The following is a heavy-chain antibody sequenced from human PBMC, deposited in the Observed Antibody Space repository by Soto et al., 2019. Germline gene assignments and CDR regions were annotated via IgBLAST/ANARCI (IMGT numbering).Heavy chain of an antibody. CDR1: GFTFSSYA. Sequence: PGGSLRLSCAASGFTFSSYAMSWVRQAPGKGLEWVSAISGSGGSTYYADSVKGRFTISRDNSKNTLYLQMKSLRAEDTAVYYCAKFGSGRYYYYGMDVWGQGTTVTVSS. V-gene: IGHV3-23*01. CDR2: ISGSGGST. D-gene: IGHD2-15*01. J-gene: IGHJ6*02. CDR3: AKFGSGRYYYYGMDV.